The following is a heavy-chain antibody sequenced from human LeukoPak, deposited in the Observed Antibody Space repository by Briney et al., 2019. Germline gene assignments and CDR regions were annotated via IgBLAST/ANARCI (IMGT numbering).Heavy chain of an antibody. J-gene: IGHJ4*02. D-gene: IGHD3-22*01. CDR3: AREWGLESSGYYYAY. CDR1: GGTFSSYA. CDR2: IIPIFGTA. Sequence: SVTVSCTASGGTFSSYAISWVRQAPGQGLEWMGGIIPIFGTANYAQKFQGRVTITADESTSTAYMELSSLRSEDTAVYYCAREWGLESSGYYYAYWGQGTLVTVSS. V-gene: IGHV1-69*13.